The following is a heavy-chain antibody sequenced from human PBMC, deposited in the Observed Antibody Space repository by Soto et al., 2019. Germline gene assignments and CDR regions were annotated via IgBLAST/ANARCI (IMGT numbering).Heavy chain of an antibody. CDR3: ARWGIVVVPAAKRRGDY. J-gene: IGHJ4*02. CDR1: GGSFSGYY. V-gene: IGHV4-34*01. CDR2: INHSGST. D-gene: IGHD2-2*01. Sequence: QVQLQQWGAGLLKPSETLSLTCAVYGGSFSGYYWSWIRQPPGKGLGWIGEINHSGSTNYNPSLKSRVTISVDTSKNQFSLKLSSVTAADTAVYYCARWGIVVVPAAKRRGDYWGQGTLVTVYS.